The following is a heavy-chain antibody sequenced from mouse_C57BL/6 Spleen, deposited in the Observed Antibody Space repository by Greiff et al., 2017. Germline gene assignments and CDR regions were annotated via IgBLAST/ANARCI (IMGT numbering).Heavy chain of an antibody. CDR2: IRLKSDNYAT. Sequence: EVKLQESGGGLVQPGGSMKLSCVASGFTFSNYWMNWVRQSPEQGLEWVAQIRLKSDNYATHYAESVKGRFTISRDDSKSSVYLQMNNLRAEDTGIYYCTDYDGYYFYAMGYWGQGASVTVSS. V-gene: IGHV6-3*01. J-gene: IGHJ4*01. D-gene: IGHD2-3*01. CDR1: GFTFSNYW. CDR3: TDYDGYYFYAMGY.